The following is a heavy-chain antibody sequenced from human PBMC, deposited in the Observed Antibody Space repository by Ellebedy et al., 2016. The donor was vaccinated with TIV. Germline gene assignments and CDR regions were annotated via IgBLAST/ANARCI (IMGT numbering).Heavy chain of an antibody. Sequence: ETLSLTXAASGFTFSSYSMNWVRQAPGKGLEWVSSISSSSSYIYYADSVKGRFTISRDNAKNSLYLQMNSLRAEDTAVYYCARDLGPWRDYYYYGIDVWGQGTAVTVYS. CDR2: ISSSSSYI. CDR3: ARDLGPWRDYYYYGIDV. CDR1: GFTFSSYS. V-gene: IGHV3-21*01. D-gene: IGHD3-16*01. J-gene: IGHJ6*02.